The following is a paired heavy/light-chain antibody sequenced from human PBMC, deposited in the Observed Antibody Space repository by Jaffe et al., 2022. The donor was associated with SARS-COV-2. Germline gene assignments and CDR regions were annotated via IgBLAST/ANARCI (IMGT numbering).Light chain of an antibody. CDR2: DAS. CDR3: QQYDNLPQT. J-gene: IGKJ5*01. Sequence: DIQMTQSPSSLSASVGDRVTITCQASQDISNYLNWYQQKPGKAPKLLIYDASNLETGVPSRFSGSGSGTDFTFTISSLQPEDIATYYCQQYDNLPQTFGQGTRLEIK. CDR1: QDISNY. V-gene: IGKV1-33*01.
Heavy chain of an antibody. J-gene: IGHJ6*02. CDR3: ARRVVEMATMGNYYGMDV. CDR2: IIPIFGTA. CDR1: GGTFSSYA. D-gene: IGHD5-12*01. Sequence: QVQLVQSGAEVKKPGSSVKVSCKASGGTFSSYAISWVRQAPGQGLEWMGGIIPIFGTANYAQKFQGRVTITADESTSTAYMELSSLRSEDTAVYYCARRVVEMATMGNYYGMDVWGQGTTVTVSS. V-gene: IGHV1-69*01.